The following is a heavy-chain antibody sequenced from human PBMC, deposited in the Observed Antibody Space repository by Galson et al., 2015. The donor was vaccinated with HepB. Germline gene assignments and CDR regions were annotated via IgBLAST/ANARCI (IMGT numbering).Heavy chain of an antibody. CDR2: ISGSGGNT. V-gene: IGHV3-23*01. D-gene: IGHD3-3*01. Sequence: SLRLSCAASGFTFSNYGMRWVRQAPGKGLEWVAGISGSGGNTYYADSVKGRFTISRDNSKNTLHLQMNSLRAEDTAVYYCAKIHDTICRVVEDWVQGTLVTVSA. CDR3: AKIHDTICRVVED. CDR1: GFTFSNYG. J-gene: IGHJ1*01.